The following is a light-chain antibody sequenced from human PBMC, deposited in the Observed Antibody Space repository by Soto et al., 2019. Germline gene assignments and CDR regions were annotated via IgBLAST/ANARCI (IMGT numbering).Light chain of an antibody. V-gene: IGKV3-11*01. CDR1: QSVSKL. CDR3: QQYDGPPLS. Sequence: EIVLTQSPATLSVSPGERATLSCRASQSVSKLLTWYQQKPGQPPSLLIYAASTRATDIPQRFSGSGSGTDFALTISSLEPEDIAIYYCQQYDGPPLSFGPGTTVEI. J-gene: IGKJ3*01. CDR2: AAS.